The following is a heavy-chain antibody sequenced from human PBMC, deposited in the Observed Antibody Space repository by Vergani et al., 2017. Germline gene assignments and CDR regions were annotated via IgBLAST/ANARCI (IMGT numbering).Heavy chain of an antibody. CDR1: GGSIDSFY. Sequence: QLQLHKSGPGLVKPSETLSLTCTLSGGSIDSFYWSWIRQSPGKGLEWIGYVFRNGNVNYNPSFNFRVAIDTSNNELSLRVTSVTAADTAVYYCARDFGGEWYFDLWGRGATVTVSS. D-gene: IGHD4-23*01. J-gene: IGHJ2*01. V-gene: IGHV4-4*08. CDR3: ARDFGGEWYFDL. CDR2: VFRNGNV.